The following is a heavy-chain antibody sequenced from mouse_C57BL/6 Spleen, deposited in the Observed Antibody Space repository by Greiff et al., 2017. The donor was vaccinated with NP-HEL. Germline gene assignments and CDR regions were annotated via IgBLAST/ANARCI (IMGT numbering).Heavy chain of an antibody. CDR3: ARWGTTVVATDYYAMDY. D-gene: IGHD1-1*01. CDR2: IYPGSGST. Sequence: QVQLQQPGAELVKPGASVKMSCKASGYTFTSYWITWVKQRPGQGLEWIGDIYPGSGSTNYNEKFKSKATLTVDTSSSTAYMQLSSLTSEDSAVYYCARWGTTVVATDYYAMDYWGQGTSVTVSS. V-gene: IGHV1-55*01. J-gene: IGHJ4*01. CDR1: GYTFTSYW.